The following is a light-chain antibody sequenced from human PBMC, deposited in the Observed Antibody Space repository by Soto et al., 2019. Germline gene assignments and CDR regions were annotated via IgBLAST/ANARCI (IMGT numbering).Light chain of an antibody. V-gene: IGLV2-14*03. J-gene: IGLJ2*01. CDR3: TSWTTSTTMI. Sequence: QSALTQPASVSGSPGQSITISCTGTSSDIGAYNFVSWYQQHPGKAPKLMLYDVNIRPSGVSNRFSGFKSGTTSSLTISGLQDEDEADYYCTSWTTSTTMIFGGGTKVTVL. CDR2: DVN. CDR1: SSDIGAYNF.